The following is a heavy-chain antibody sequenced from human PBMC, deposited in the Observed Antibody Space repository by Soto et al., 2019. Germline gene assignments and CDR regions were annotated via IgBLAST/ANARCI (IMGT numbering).Heavy chain of an antibody. D-gene: IGHD5-12*01. J-gene: IGHJ2*01. CDR2: KYYSGSA. CDR1: GGSIMNSPYY. V-gene: IGHV4-39*01. CDR3: ARRRDGYTYFDL. Sequence: PSETLSLTCTVSGGSIMNSPYYWGWIRQPPGKGLEWIGSKYYSGSAYYNPSLKTRATISVDTSMNQFSLNLNSVAAADTAMYYCARRRDGYTYFDLWGRGTLVTVSS.